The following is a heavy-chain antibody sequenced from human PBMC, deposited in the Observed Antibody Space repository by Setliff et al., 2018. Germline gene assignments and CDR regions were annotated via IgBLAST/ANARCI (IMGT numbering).Heavy chain of an antibody. D-gene: IGHD2-15*01. CDR2: TSA. Sequence: ASVKVSCKASGYSFTNYGINWVRQAPGQGLEWMGWTSAYAQKFQGRVTMTTDTPTSTAYMELRSLTSDDTAVYYCARGRGPDIVVTIPGDYWGQGTQVTVSS. CDR1: GYSFTNYG. CDR3: ARGRGPDIVVTIPGDY. J-gene: IGHJ4*02. V-gene: IGHV1-18*01.